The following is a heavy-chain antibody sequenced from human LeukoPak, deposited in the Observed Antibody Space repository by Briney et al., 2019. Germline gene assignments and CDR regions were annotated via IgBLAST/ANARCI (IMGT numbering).Heavy chain of an antibody. D-gene: IGHD1-26*01. CDR1: GFTFGSYS. CDR2: ISSGGNTR. V-gene: IGHV3-48*04. Sequence: GGSLRLSCAASGFTFGSYSMNWVRQAPGKGLEWVSYISSGGNTRYYADSVKGRFTISRDNAKNSLYLQMNSLRAEDTAVYYCARDLIVGAHFDYWGQGTLVTVSS. CDR3: ARDLIVGAHFDY. J-gene: IGHJ4*02.